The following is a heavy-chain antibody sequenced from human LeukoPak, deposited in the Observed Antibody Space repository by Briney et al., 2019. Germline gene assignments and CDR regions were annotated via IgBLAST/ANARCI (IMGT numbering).Heavy chain of an antibody. J-gene: IGHJ4*02. D-gene: IGHD6-13*01. CDR3: ARDVRSSSSWYFDY. V-gene: IGHV3-30-3*01. CDR2: ISYDGSNK. Sequence: GGSLRLSCAASGLTFSSYAMHWVRQAPGKGLEWVAVISYDGSNKYYADSVKGRFTISRDNSKNTLYLQMNSLRAEDTAVYYCARDVRSSSSWYFDYWGQGTLVTVSS. CDR1: GLTFSSYA.